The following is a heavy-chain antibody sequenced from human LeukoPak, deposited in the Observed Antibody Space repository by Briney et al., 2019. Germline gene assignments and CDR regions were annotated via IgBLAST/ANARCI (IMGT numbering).Heavy chain of an antibody. D-gene: IGHD1-14*01. CDR3: ARAPHSEIRLIDF. V-gene: IGHV3-30*03. Sequence: PVRSLRLSCAASGFTFSSYGIHWVRQAPGKGLEWVAVISYDGSNKYYADSVKGRFTISRDNSKNTLYLQMNSLRAEDTAVYYCARAPHSEIRLIDFWGQGTLVTVSS. CDR1: GFTFSSYG. J-gene: IGHJ4*02. CDR2: ISYDGSNK.